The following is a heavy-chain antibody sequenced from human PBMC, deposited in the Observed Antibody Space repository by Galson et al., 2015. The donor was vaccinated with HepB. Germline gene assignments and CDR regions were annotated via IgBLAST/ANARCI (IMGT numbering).Heavy chain of an antibody. D-gene: IGHD3-10*01. Sequence: SLRLSCAASGFTFSSYGMHWVRQASGKGLEWVAVIWYDGSNKYYADSMKGRFTISRDNSKNTLYLQMNSLRAEDTAVYYCARDPQLDYYGSGSSFDYWGQGTLVTVSS. CDR1: GFTFSSYG. CDR2: IWYDGSNK. CDR3: ARDPQLDYYGSGSSFDY. V-gene: IGHV3-33*08. J-gene: IGHJ4*02.